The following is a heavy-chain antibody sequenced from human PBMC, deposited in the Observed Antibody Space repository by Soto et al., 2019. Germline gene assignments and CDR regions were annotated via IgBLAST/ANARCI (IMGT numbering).Heavy chain of an antibody. V-gene: IGHV3-23*01. Sequence: EVQLLESGGGLVQPGGSLRLSCAASGFTFSSYAMSWVRQAPGKGLEWVSAISGSGGSTYYADSVKGRFTSSRDNSKNRLYLQMTRLRAEDTAVYYCAKAAPRFLEWLPKVDYFDYWGQGTLVTVSS. CDR2: ISGSGGST. CDR1: GFTFSSYA. J-gene: IGHJ4*02. CDR3: AKAAPRFLEWLPKVDYFDY. D-gene: IGHD3-3*01.